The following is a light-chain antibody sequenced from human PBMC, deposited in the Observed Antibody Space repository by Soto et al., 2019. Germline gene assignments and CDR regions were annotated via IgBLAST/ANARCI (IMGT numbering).Light chain of an antibody. Sequence: IQLTQSPSFLSASVGDRVTITCRASQDTRSYLAWYQQKPGKAPKLLFYVASTLQSGVPSRFSGSGSGTEFTLTISSLQPEDFATYYCQQHNSYPLTFGPGTKVEIK. V-gene: IGKV1-9*01. J-gene: IGKJ3*01. CDR3: QQHNSYPLT. CDR1: QDTRSY. CDR2: VAS.